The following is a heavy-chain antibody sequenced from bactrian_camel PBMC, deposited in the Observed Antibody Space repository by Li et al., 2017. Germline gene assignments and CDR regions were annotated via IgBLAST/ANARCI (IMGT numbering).Heavy chain of an antibody. CDR3: AARGPYCYTKLSVRDFTY. V-gene: IGHV3S63*01. Sequence: HVQLVESGGGSVQAGESLRLSCVISGDMGRDYCMAWFRQAPGKEREGVARIATGSGNTYYADSVKGRFTISQDNAKNTVYLQMNSLKPEDTAMYYCAARGPYCYTKLSVRDFTYWGQGTQVTVS. CDR1: GDMGRDYC. D-gene: IGHD2*01. CDR2: IATGSGNT. J-gene: IGHJ6*01.